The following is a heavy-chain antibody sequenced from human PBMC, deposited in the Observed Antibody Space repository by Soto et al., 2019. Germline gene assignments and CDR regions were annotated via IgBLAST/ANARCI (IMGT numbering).Heavy chain of an antibody. J-gene: IGHJ4*02. D-gene: IGHD2-2*01. CDR3: ARAQLVGYYFDY. V-gene: IGHV4-30-4*01. CDR1: GGSIGSDDYY. CDR2: IYYSGST. Sequence: SETLSLTCTVSGGSIGSDDYYWSWIRQPPGKGLEWIGYIYYSGSTYYNPSLKSRVTKSIDTSKNQFSLKLSSVTAADTAVYYCARAQLVGYYFDYWGQGTLVTVSS.